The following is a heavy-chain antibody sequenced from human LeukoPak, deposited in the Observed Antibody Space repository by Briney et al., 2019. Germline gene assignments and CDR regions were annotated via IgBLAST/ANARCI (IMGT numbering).Heavy chain of an antibody. J-gene: IGHJ4*02. V-gene: IGHV3-23*01. Sequence: PGESLRLSCAASGFTFSSYGRHWVRQAPGKGLEWVSNISGSGSGVGTYYADSVKGRFTISRDNSKNTLYLQMNSLRAEDTAVYYCAKSGLNRFDYWGQGTLATVSS. CDR1: GFTFSSYG. CDR2: ISGSGSGVGT. D-gene: IGHD2-15*01. CDR3: AKSGLNRFDY.